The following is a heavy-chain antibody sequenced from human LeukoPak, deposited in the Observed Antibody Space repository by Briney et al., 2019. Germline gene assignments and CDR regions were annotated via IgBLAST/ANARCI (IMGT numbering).Heavy chain of an antibody. CDR1: GYTFTGYY. CDR3: ARTFYDTLDSDAFDF. D-gene: IGHD2/OR15-2a*01. Sequence: ASLKVSRKASGYTFTGYYMHWVRQAPGQGLEWMGWINPDSGGTNNAQKFQGRVTMTRDTSISTAYMELSRLRSDDTAVYYCARTFYDTLDSDAFDFWGQGTMVIVSS. V-gene: IGHV1-2*02. J-gene: IGHJ3*01. CDR2: INPDSGGT.